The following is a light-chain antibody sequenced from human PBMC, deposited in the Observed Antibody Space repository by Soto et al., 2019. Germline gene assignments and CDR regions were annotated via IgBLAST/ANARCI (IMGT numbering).Light chain of an antibody. CDR1: RSIGNY. CDR2: DVS. Sequence: EIVLTQSPATLSLSPGERATLSCRASRSIGNYLIWYQQKPGQAPTLLIYDVSNRAAGIPARFSGSGSGTDFTDTISILEPGDLEVYYCQQSFSWPITFGQGTRLEIK. J-gene: IGKJ5*01. CDR3: QQSFSWPIT. V-gene: IGKV3-11*01.